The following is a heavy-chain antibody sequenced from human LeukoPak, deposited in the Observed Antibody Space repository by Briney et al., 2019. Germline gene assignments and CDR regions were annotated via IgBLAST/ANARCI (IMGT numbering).Heavy chain of an antibody. CDR3: AREGYNRLDY. Sequence: SETLSLTCTVSGGSISSSSYYWGWIRQLPGKGLDWIGYMSYSGSTSYNPSLKSRVIISVDTSKNQLSLKLSSVTAADTAVYYCAREGYNRLDYWGQGTLVTVSS. J-gene: IGHJ4*02. D-gene: IGHD5-24*01. V-gene: IGHV4-31*03. CDR1: GGSISSSSYY. CDR2: MSYSGST.